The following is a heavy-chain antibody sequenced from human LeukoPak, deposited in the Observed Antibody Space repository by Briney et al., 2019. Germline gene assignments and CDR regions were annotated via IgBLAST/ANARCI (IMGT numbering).Heavy chain of an antibody. CDR1: GGSFSGYY. CDR3: ARAGQEWFGELGFDQ. Sequence: SETLSLTCAVYGGSFSGYYWTWIRQPPGKGLEWIGEIRHGGTTNYNPSLKSRVTMSLDTSKNELSMRLTSLTAADTAVYYCARAGQEWFGELGFDQWGQGTLVIVSS. J-gene: IGHJ4*02. CDR2: IRHGGTT. D-gene: IGHD3-10*01. V-gene: IGHV4-34*01.